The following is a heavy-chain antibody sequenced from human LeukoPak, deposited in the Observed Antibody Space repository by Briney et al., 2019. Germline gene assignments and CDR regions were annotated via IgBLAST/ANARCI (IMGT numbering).Heavy chain of an antibody. V-gene: IGHV3-33*06. CDR2: IWYDGSNK. D-gene: IGHD3-3*01. Sequence: GGSLRLSCAVSGFTFNSYAMSWVRQAPDKGLEWVAVIWYDGSNKYYADSVKGRFTISRDNSKNTLYLQMNSLRAEDTAVYYCAKDRDFWSGKAFDYWGQGTLVTVSS. CDR1: GFTFNSYA. CDR3: AKDRDFWSGKAFDY. J-gene: IGHJ4*02.